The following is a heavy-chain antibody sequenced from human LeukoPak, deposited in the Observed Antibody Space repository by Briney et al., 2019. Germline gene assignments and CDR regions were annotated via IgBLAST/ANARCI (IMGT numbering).Heavy chain of an antibody. CDR2: IYYSGST. D-gene: IGHD1-26*01. Sequence: SETLSLTCTVSGGSISSGGYYWSWIRQHPGKGLEWIGYIYYSGSTYYNPSLKSRVTISLDTSKNQFSLKLSSVTAADTAVYYCARVGAESGSYLNWFDPWGQGTLVTVSA. CDR1: GGSISSGGYY. V-gene: IGHV4-31*03. CDR3: ARVGAESGSYLNWFDP. J-gene: IGHJ5*02.